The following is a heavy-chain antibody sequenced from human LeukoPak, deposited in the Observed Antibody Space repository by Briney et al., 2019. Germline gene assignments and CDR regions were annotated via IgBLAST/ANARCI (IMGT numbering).Heavy chain of an antibody. CDR1: GYSFTSYW. V-gene: IGHV5-51*01. CDR2: IDPGDSDT. CDR3: ARLNDGFDI. Sequence: HGESLKISCKGSGYSFTSYWISRVRQMPGKGLEWMGIIDPGDSDTKSSPPFQGQVTFSADRSISTAYLQWSSLRASDTAMYYCARLNDGFDIWGQGTMVTVSS. J-gene: IGHJ3*02.